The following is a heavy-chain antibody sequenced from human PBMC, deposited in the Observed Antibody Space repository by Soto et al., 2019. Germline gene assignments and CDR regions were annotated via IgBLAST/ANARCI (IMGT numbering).Heavy chain of an antibody. J-gene: IGHJ6*02. Sequence: GGSLRLSCAASGFTFSSYSMNWVRQAPGKGLEWVSSISSSSSYIYYADSVKGRFTISRDNAKNSLYLQMNSLRAEDTAVYYCAGDREAVAGADHYDYYGMDVRGQGTTVTGS. D-gene: IGHD6-19*01. CDR2: ISSSSSYI. CDR1: GFTFSSYS. CDR3: AGDREAVAGADHYDYYGMDV. V-gene: IGHV3-21*01.